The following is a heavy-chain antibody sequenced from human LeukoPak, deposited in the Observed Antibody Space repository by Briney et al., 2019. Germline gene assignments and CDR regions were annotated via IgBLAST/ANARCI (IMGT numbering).Heavy chain of an antibody. Sequence: GGSLRLSCAASGFTFSSYAMSWVRQAPGKGLEWVSAISGSGGSTYYADSVKGRFTISRDNSKNTLYLQINSLRAEDTAVYYCAKRGYSYGPAHYYFDYWGQGTLVTVSS. CDR1: GFTFSSYA. CDR3: AKRGYSYGPAHYYFDY. CDR2: ISGSGGST. J-gene: IGHJ4*02. V-gene: IGHV3-23*01. D-gene: IGHD5-18*01.